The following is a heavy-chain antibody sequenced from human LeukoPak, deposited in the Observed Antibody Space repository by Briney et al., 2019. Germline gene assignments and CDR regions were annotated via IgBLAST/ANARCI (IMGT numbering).Heavy chain of an antibody. CDR2: IDQSGTT. Sequence: PSGTLSLTCTVSGGSISSYYWSWIRQPPGKGLEWIGEIDQSGTTNYNPSLKSRVTISIDTSKKQFSLTLTSMTAADTAVYYCARVPHYYFGYGYFDTWGQGTRVTVSS. CDR3: ARVPHYYFGYGYFDT. D-gene: IGHD3-10*01. J-gene: IGHJ4*02. CDR1: GGSISSYY. V-gene: IGHV4-34*01.